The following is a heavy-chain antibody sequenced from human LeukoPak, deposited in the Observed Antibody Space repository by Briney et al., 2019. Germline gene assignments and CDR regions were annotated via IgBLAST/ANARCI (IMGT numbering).Heavy chain of an antibody. CDR2: MRSDGSHE. Sequence: GGSLRLSCATSGFTLSSNGVHWARQAPGKGLEWVAFMRSDGSHEEYAESVKGRFAISRDNSKNTVHLQMNSLRFEDTAVYYCAKAFGSGSYIIDHWGRGTLVTVSS. D-gene: IGHD3-10*01. CDR3: AKAFGSGSYIIDH. CDR1: GFTLSSNG. J-gene: IGHJ4*02. V-gene: IGHV3-30*02.